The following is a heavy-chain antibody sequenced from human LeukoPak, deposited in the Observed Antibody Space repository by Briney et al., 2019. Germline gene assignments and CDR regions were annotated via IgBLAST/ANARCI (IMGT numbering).Heavy chain of an antibody. CDR1: GFTFSSYG. Sequence: GRSLRLSCAASGFTFSSYGMHWVRQAPGKGLEWVAFIWFDGSNKHYADSVKGRFTISRDNSEDTLYLQMNSLRAEDTAVYYCAKGVDYCSGGSCPADYWGPGTLVTVSS. V-gene: IGHV3-33*06. D-gene: IGHD2-15*01. CDR3: AKGVDYCSGGSCPADY. J-gene: IGHJ4*02. CDR2: IWFDGSNK.